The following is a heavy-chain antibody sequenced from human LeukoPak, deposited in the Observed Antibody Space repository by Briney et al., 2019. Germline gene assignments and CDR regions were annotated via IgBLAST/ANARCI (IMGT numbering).Heavy chain of an antibody. V-gene: IGHV4-34*01. J-gene: IGHJ4*02. D-gene: IGHD3-22*01. CDR2: INHSGST. CDR3: AREGSSGNRYYFDY. Sequence: PSETLSLTCAVYGGSFSGYYWNWIRQPPGKGLEWIGEINHSGSTNYNPSLKSRVTISVDTSKNQFSLKLSSVTAADTAVYYCAREGSSGNRYYFDYWGQGTLVTVSS. CDR1: GGSFSGYY.